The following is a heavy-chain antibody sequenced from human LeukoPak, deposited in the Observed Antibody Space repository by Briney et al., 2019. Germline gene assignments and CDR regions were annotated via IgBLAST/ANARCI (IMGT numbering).Heavy chain of an antibody. D-gene: IGHD3-16*01. J-gene: IGHJ4*02. CDR3: ARDLGGVSFDY. Sequence: GGSLRLSSAASGFTFSSYGMHWVRQAPGKGLEWVAVISYDGSNKYYADSVKGRFTISRDNSKNTLYLQMNSLRAEDTAVYYCARDLGGVSFDYWGQGTLVTVSS. CDR2: ISYDGSNK. V-gene: IGHV3-30*03. CDR1: GFTFSSYG.